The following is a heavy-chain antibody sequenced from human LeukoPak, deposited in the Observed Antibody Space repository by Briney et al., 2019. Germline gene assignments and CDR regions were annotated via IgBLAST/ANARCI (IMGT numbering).Heavy chain of an antibody. J-gene: IGHJ3*02. V-gene: IGHV4-59*08. CDR2: IYYSGST. CDR1: GGSISSYY. D-gene: IGHD6-13*01. CDR3: ATGIAAAGWDAFDI. Sequence: SETLSLTCTVSGGSISSYYWSWIRQPPGKGLEWIGYIYYSGSTNYNPSPKSRVTISVDTSKNQFSLKLSSVTAADTAVYYCATGIAAAGWDAFDIWGQGTMVTVSS.